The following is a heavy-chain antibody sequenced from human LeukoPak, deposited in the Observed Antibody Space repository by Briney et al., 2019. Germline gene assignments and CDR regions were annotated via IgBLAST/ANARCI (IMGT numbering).Heavy chain of an antibody. J-gene: IGHJ5*02. D-gene: IGHD2-2*01. V-gene: IGHV4-30-4*01. CDR1: GGSISSGDYY. CDR2: INYSGST. CDR3: ASTNCSSARCYGANWFDP. Sequence: SQTLSLTCTVSGGSISSGDYYWRWIRQPPGTGLEWIGYINYSGSTFHYNPSLKSRVTISVDTSKNQFSLRLNSVTVADSAVYYCASTNCSSARCYGANWFDPWGQGTLVTVSS.